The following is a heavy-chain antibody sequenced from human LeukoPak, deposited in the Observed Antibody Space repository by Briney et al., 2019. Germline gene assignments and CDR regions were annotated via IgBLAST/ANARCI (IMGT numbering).Heavy chain of an antibody. CDR3: ASHPIEWLLGIRYYYGMDV. J-gene: IGHJ6*02. Sequence: SVKVSCKASGGTFSSYAISWVRQAPGQGLEWMGGIIPIFGTANYAQKFQGRVTITADESTSTAYMELSSLRAEDTAVYYCASHPIEWLLGIRYYYGMDVWGQGTTVTVSS. V-gene: IGHV1-69*13. CDR2: IIPIFGTA. CDR1: GGTFSSYA. D-gene: IGHD3-3*01.